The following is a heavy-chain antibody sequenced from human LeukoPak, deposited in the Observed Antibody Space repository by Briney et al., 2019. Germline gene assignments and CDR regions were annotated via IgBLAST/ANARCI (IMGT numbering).Heavy chain of an antibody. CDR3: ARGRITGTTRGLGMLGY. Sequence: ASVKVSCKASGYTFTSYGISWVRQAPGQGLEWMGWISAYNGNTNYAQKLQGRVTMTTDTSTSTAYMELRSLRSDDTAVYYCARGRITGTTRGLGMLGYWGQGTLVTVSS. CDR1: GYTFTSYG. J-gene: IGHJ4*02. CDR2: ISAYNGNT. V-gene: IGHV1-18*01. D-gene: IGHD1-20*01.